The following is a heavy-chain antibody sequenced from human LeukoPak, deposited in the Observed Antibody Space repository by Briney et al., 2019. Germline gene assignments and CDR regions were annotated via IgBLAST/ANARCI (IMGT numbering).Heavy chain of an antibody. V-gene: IGHV3-33*01. CDR2: IWYDGSNK. CDR3: ARDKQYQLLYYYYYYYGMDV. CDR1: GFSFSSYG. Sequence: GSLRLSCAASGFSFSSYGMHWVRQAPGKGLEWVAVIWYDGSNKYYADSVKGRFTISRDNSKNTLYLQMNSLRAEDTAVYYCARDKQYQLLYYYYYYYGMDVWGQGTTVTVS. D-gene: IGHD2-2*02. J-gene: IGHJ6*02.